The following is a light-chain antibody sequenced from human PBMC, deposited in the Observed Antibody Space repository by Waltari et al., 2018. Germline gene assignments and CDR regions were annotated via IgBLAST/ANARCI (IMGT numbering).Light chain of an antibody. V-gene: IGKV4-1*01. CDR2: WGS. J-gene: IGKJ1*01. CDR1: QSLLFKSNNKNY. CDR3: HQYYTSWT. Sequence: DIMMTQSPDSLTVSLGERATIKCRSSQSLLFKSNNKNYLVWFQQKPGQSPRLLISWGSTRESGVPDRFSGSGSGTDFTLTITDLHPEDVAIYYCHQYYTSWTFGQGTKVDIK.